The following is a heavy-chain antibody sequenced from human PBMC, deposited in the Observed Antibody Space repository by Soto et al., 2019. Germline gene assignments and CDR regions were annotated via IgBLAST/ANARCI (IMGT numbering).Heavy chain of an antibody. Sequence: QVQLQESGPGLVKPSQTLSLTCTVSGGSISTGGYYWSWIRQHPGKGLEWIGYIYYSGTTYYNPSLKSRVTISVDMFKNQFSLKLSSVTAADTAVYYCTRANRDYGEDYWGQGTLVIVSS. CDR2: IYYSGTT. CDR1: GGSISTGGYY. V-gene: IGHV4-31*03. CDR3: TRANRDYGEDY. D-gene: IGHD4-17*01. J-gene: IGHJ4*02.